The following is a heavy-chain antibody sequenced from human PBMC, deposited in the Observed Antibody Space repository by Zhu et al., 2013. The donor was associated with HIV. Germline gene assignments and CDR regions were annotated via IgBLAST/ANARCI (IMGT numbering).Heavy chain of an antibody. Sequence: QVQLVQSGAEVKKPGSSVKVSCKASGGTFSSYGISWVRQAPGQGLEWMGGIIPMFGTANYAQKFQARVTITADESTSTAYMQLSSLRSEDTAVYYCARDHNSGYYSYFDYWGQGTLVTVSS. D-gene: IGHD3-22*01. CDR1: GGTFSSYG. V-gene: IGHV1-69*01. CDR3: ARDHNSGYYSYFDY. J-gene: IGHJ4*02. CDR2: IIPMFGTA.